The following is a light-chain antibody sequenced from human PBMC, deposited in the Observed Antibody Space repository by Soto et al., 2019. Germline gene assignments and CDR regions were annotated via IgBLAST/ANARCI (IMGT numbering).Light chain of an antibody. CDR3: QQSYGTPWT. CDR2: AAS. V-gene: IGKV1-39*01. J-gene: IGKJ1*01. Sequence: DIRMTQSPSSLSASVGDRVTVTCRASQSITTYLNWYQQKPGKAPKLLIYAASSLQSGVPSRFSGSGSGTDFTLTITSLQPEDFATYICQQSYGTPWTFGQGTKVEIK. CDR1: QSITTY.